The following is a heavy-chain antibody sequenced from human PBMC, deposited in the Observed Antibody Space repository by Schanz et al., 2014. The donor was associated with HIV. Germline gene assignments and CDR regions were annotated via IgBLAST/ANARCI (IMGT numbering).Heavy chain of an antibody. J-gene: IGHJ6*02. Sequence: EVQLVESGGGLVQPGGSLRLSCAASGFAFDDYAMHWVRQAPGKGLEWVSGISWNSGSIGYADSVKGRFTISRDNAKNSLYLQMNSLRAEDTALYYCAKDNGWPLASYYGMDVWGQGTTVTVSS. CDR3: AKDNGWPLASYYGMDV. V-gene: IGHV3-9*01. CDR2: ISWNSGSI. D-gene: IGHD6-19*01. CDR1: GFAFDDYA.